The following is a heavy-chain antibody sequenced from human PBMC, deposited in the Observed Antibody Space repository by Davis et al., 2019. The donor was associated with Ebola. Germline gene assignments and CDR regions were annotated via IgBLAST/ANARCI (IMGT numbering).Heavy chain of an antibody. D-gene: IGHD3-22*01. V-gene: IGHV4-34*01. J-gene: IGHJ6*02. CDR3: ARGWRATMIVVVITTDYGMDV. CDR1: GGSFSGYY. CDR2: INHSGST. Sequence: GSLRLSCAVYGGSFSGYYWSWIRQPPGKGLEWIGEINHSGSTNYNPSLKSRVTISVDTSKNQFSLKLSSVTAADTAVYYCARGWRATMIVVVITTDYGMDVWGQGTTVTVSS.